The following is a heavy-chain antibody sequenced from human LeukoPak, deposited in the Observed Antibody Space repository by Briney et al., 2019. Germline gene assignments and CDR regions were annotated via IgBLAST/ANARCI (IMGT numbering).Heavy chain of an antibody. Sequence: SEALSLTCTVSGDSISSYYWSWIRQPPGKGLEWIGYIYYSGSTNYNPSLMSRVTISVDASKNQFSLELNSVTAADTAVYYCARHLGARLGARGTFFDYWGQGTLVTVSS. CDR2: IYYSGST. CDR1: GDSISSYY. J-gene: IGHJ4*02. D-gene: IGHD3-16*01. CDR3: ARHLGARLGARGTFFDY. V-gene: IGHV4-59*08.